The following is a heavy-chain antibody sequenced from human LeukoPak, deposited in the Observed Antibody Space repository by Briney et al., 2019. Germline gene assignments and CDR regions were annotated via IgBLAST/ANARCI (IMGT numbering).Heavy chain of an antibody. J-gene: IGHJ6*02. Sequence: GGSLRLSCAASRFTFSSYAMSWVRQAPGKGLEWVSAISGSGGSTYYADSVKGRFTISRDNSKNTLYLQMNSLRAEDTAVYYCAKDRPPQQRRFGNYYGMDVWGQGTTVTVSS. CDR2: ISGSGGST. CDR1: RFTFSSYA. V-gene: IGHV3-23*01. CDR3: AKDRPPQQRRFGNYYGMDV. D-gene: IGHD3-10*01.